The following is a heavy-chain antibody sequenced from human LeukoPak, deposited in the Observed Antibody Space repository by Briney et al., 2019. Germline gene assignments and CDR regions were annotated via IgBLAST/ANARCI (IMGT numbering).Heavy chain of an antibody. V-gene: IGHV3-33*01. J-gene: IGHJ5*02. CDR3: ARDNPGGATKINWFDP. CDR2: IWYDGSNK. D-gene: IGHD1-26*01. Sequence: GRSLRLSCAASGFTFSSYGMHWVRQAPGKGLEWVAVIWYDGSNKYYADSVKGRFTISRDNSKNTLYLQMNSLRAEDTAVYYCARDNPGGATKINWFDPWGQGTLVTVSS. CDR1: GFTFSSYG.